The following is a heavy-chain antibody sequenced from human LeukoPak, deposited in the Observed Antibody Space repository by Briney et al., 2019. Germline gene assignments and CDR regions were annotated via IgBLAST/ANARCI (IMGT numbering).Heavy chain of an antibody. J-gene: IGHJ4*02. Sequence: GASVKVSCKASGYSFTGYYMHWARQAPGQGLEWMGWINPNSGHTNYAQKFQGRVTMTRDTSISTAYMELSRLRSDDTAVYYCARDLNYFGSGSYPYFFDHWGQGTLVTVSS. D-gene: IGHD3-10*01. V-gene: IGHV1-2*02. CDR3: ARDLNYFGSGSYPYFFDH. CDR2: INPNSGHT. CDR1: GYSFTGYY.